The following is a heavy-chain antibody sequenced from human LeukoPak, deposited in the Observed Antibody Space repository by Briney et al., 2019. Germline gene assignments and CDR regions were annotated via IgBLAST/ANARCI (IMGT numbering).Heavy chain of an antibody. V-gene: IGHV4-39*07. CDR3: ARGSVRGEFDP. Sequence: SETLSLTCTVSGGSISSRTYYWGWIRQPPGKGLEWIGSIYYSGSTYYNPSLKSRVTMSVDTSKNQFSLKLSSVTAADTAVYSCARGSVRGEFDPWGQGTLVTVSS. D-gene: IGHD3-10*01. CDR2: IYYSGST. J-gene: IGHJ5*02. CDR1: GGSISSRTYY.